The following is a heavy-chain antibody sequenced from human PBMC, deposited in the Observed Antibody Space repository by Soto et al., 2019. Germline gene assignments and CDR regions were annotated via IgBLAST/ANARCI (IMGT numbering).Heavy chain of an antibody. Sequence: PGGSLRLSCAASGFTFSRHAMSWVRQAPGKGLEWVSGVSSSGSSTYYAESVKGRFTILRDNSKNTLYLQMNSLRAEDTAVYYCARGLSDILTANDYWGQGTLVTVSS. D-gene: IGHD3-9*01. CDR1: GFTFSRHA. V-gene: IGHV3-23*01. CDR2: VSSSGSST. CDR3: ARGLSDILTANDY. J-gene: IGHJ4*02.